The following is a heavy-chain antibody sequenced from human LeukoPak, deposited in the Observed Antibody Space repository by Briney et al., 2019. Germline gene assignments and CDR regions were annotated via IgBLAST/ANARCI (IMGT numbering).Heavy chain of an antibody. V-gene: IGHV1-18*01. CDR1: GYTFTTYG. CDR2: IGGYNGNT. J-gene: IGHJ3*02. CDR3: ARGGDGHRWGRRFDAFDI. D-gene: IGHD7-27*01. Sequence: ASVKVSCKTSGYTFTTYGISWVRQAPGQGLEWMGWIGGYNGNTNYAQKLQGRVTMTTDTSTSTAYMELRSLRSDDTAVYYCARGGDGHRWGRRFDAFDIWGQGTMVTVSS.